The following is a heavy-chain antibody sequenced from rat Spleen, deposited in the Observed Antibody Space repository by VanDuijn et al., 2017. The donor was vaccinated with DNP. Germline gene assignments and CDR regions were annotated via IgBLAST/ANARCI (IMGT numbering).Heavy chain of an antibody. J-gene: IGHJ3*01. V-gene: IGHV5-31*01. CDR2: ITTGGEIT. CDR3: ASGFGWFAY. D-gene: IGHD4-1*01. Sequence: EVQLVESGGDLVQPGKSLKLSCEVSGFTINNYWIAWIRQVPGKGLEWIASITTGGEITYYPDSVKGRFTISRDHATNTLYLRLNSLRSEDTAIYYCASGFGWFAYWGQGTLVTVSS. CDR1: GFTINNYW.